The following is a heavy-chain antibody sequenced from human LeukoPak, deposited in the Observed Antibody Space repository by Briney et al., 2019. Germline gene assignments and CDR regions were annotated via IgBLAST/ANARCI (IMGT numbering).Heavy chain of an antibody. V-gene: IGHV4-34*01. CDR2: INHSGST. J-gene: IGHJ5*02. Sequence: SSETLSLTCTVSGDSMSNHYWSWIRQPPGKGLEWIGEINHSGSTNYNPSLKSRVTISVDTSKNQFSLKLSSVTAVDTAVYYCASWSSSPSRFTWFAPGAQGPLVTVSS. CDR3: ASWSSSPSRFTWFAP. CDR1: GDSMSNHY. D-gene: IGHD2-2*01.